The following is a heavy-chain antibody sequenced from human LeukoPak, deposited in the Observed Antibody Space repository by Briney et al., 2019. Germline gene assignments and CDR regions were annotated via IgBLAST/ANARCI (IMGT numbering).Heavy chain of an antibody. D-gene: IGHD3-16*01. Sequence: SETLSLTCTVSGGPIRTYQWSWIRQPPGKGLEWIGNIHYSGSANYNPSLKSRVIISVDTSKDQFSLKLSSVTAADTAVYYCARHFWGSSTNWFDPWGQGTLVTVSS. V-gene: IGHV4-59*08. J-gene: IGHJ5*02. CDR1: GGPIRTYQ. CDR3: ARHFWGSSTNWFDP. CDR2: IHYSGSA.